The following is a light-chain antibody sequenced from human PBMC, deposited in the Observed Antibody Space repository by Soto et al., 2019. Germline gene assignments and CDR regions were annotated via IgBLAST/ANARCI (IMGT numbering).Light chain of an antibody. CDR2: AAS. J-gene: IGKJ1*01. CDR1: QSISSY. Sequence: DIQITHSPSSPSASVGDRVTITFRASQSISSYLNWYQQKPGKAPKLLIYAASSLQSGVPSRFSGSGSGTDFTLTISSLQPDDFATYYCQQYNSNSRTFGQGTKVDI. V-gene: IGKV1-39*01. CDR3: QQYNSNSRT.